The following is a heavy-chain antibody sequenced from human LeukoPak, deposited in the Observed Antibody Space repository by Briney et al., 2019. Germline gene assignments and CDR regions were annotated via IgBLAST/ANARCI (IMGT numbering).Heavy chain of an antibody. J-gene: IGHJ4*02. CDR3: AICNYDTGAYYSPFDY. D-gene: IGHD3-22*01. CDR2: IYPGDSDT. Sequence: GESLKISCKGSGYSFTSYWIAWVRQMPGKGLEWMGIIYPGDSDTRYSPSFQGQVTISADKSLSTAYLQWSSLKASDTAMYYCAICNYDTGAYYSPFDYWGQGTLVTVSS. V-gene: IGHV5-51*01. CDR1: GYSFTSYW.